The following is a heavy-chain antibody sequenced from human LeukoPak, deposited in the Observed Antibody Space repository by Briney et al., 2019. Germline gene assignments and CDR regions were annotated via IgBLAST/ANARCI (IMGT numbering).Heavy chain of an antibody. CDR2: IFTSESP. D-gene: IGHD6-13*01. V-gene: IGHV4-4*07. CDR1: GGSISSYY. J-gene: IGHJ2*01. CDR3: ARVSSSWYQDWYFDL. Sequence: SETLSLTCTVSGGSISSYYWSWIRQPAGKGLEWIGRIFTSESPTYNPSLKSRVTMSLDTSKNQFSLKLSSATAADTAVYYCARVSSSWYQDWYFDLWGRGTLVTVSS.